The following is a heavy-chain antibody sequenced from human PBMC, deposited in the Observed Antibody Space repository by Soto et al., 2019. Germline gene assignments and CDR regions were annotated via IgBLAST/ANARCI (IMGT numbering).Heavy chain of an antibody. CDR1: GGSISSGGYS. D-gene: IGHD4-17*01. CDR3: ARAHYGDYGYGMDV. CDR2: IYHGGYT. Sequence: SETLSLTCAVSGGSISSGGYSWSWIRQPPGKGLEWIGYIYHGGYTYYNPSLKSRVTISVDRSKNQFSLKLSSVTAADTAVYYCARAHYGDYGYGMDVRGQGTKVTVSS. J-gene: IGHJ6*02. V-gene: IGHV4-30-2*01.